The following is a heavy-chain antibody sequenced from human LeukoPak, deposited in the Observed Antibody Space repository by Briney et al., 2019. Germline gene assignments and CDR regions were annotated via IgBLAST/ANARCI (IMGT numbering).Heavy chain of an antibody. Sequence: SSETLSLTCTVSGGSVNSGSYYWSWIRQPPGKGLEWIGEINHSGSTNYNPSLKSRVTMSIDTSKNQFSLNLRSVTAADSAVYYCARGGVTVIVVAIWGQGILVTVSS. CDR2: INHSGST. D-gene: IGHD3-22*01. CDR1: GGSVNSGSYY. J-gene: IGHJ4*02. CDR3: ARGGVTVIVVAI. V-gene: IGHV4-39*07.